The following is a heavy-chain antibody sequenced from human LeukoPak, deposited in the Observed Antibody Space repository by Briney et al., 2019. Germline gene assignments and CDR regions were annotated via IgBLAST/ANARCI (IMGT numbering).Heavy chain of an antibody. V-gene: IGHV3-7*01. J-gene: IGHJ4*02. CDR2: IKHNGDEL. D-gene: IGHD3-16*01. Sequence: GGSLRLSCAASGFTFSSYWMTWVRQAPGKGLEWVANIKHNGDELNYVDSVEDRFTISRDNAKNSLYLHMTSLRAEDTAVYYCARELRTFDSWGQGTLATVSS. CDR1: GFTFSSYW. CDR3: ARELRTFDS.